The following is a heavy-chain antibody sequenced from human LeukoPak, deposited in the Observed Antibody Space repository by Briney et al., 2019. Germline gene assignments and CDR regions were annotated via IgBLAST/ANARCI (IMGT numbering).Heavy chain of an antibody. CDR2: ISGYNCNT. J-gene: IGHJ4*02. CDR1: GYTFTTDN. Sequence: ASVKGSCKASGYTFTTDNINWVRQAPGQGLECVGCISGYNCNTNYAQKLQGRVTMTTDTSTSTAYMELRSLRSEDTAVYYCARAAHVLRYFDWLTRDYYFDYWGQGTLVTVSS. V-gene: IGHV1-18*01. CDR3: ARAAHVLRYFDWLTRDYYFDY. D-gene: IGHD3-9*01.